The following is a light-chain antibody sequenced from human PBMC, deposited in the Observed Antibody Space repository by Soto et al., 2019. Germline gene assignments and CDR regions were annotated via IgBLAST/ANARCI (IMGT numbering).Light chain of an antibody. CDR1: QSVTSSF. CDR2: GAS. V-gene: IGKV3-20*01. Sequence: EVVLTQSPSTLSLSPGERGTLSCRACQSVTSSFLAWNQQKPGQAHRLLISGASNRATGIPDRFSGSGSGTDFTLTISRLEPEDFAVYYCQQYGSSGTFGQGTKVDI. CDR3: QQYGSSGT. J-gene: IGKJ1*01.